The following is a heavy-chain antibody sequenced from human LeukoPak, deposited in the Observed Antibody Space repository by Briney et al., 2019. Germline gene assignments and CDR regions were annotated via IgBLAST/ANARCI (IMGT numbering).Heavy chain of an antibody. CDR1: GFTFSSYW. CDR2: IKQDGSEK. CDR3: ARLAYCGGDCYSGTLDY. Sequence: GGSLRLSCAASGFTFSSYWMSWVRQAPGKGLEWVANIKQDGSEKYYVDSVKGRFTISRDNAKNSLYLQMNSLRAEDTAVYYCARLAYCGGDCYSGTLDYWGQGTLVTVSS. V-gene: IGHV3-7*01. J-gene: IGHJ4*02. D-gene: IGHD2-21*02.